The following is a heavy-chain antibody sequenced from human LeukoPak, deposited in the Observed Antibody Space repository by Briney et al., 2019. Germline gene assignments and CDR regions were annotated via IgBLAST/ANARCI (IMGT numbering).Heavy chain of an antibody. D-gene: IGHD5-18*01. CDR3: ARDHSYGFDAFDI. V-gene: IGHV4-4*02. CDR2: IYHSRST. CDR1: GGSISSSNW. Sequence: PSETLSLTCAVSGGSISSSNWWSWVRQPPGKGLEWIGEIYHSRSTNYNPSLKSRVTISVDKSKNQFSLKLSSVTAADTAVYYCARDHSYGFDAFDIWGQGTMVTVSS. J-gene: IGHJ3*02.